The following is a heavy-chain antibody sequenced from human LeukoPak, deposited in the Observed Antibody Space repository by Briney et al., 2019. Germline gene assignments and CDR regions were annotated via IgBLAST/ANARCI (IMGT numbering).Heavy chain of an antibody. CDR2: INHSGST. J-gene: IGHJ3*02. V-gene: IGHV4-34*01. CDR3: ARVASSSWFDAFDI. Sequence: KPSETLSLTCAVYGGSFSGYYWSWIRQPPGKGLEWIGEINHSGSTNYNPSLKSRVTISVDTSKNQFSLKLSSVTAADTAVYYCARVASSSWFDAFDIWGQGTMVTVSS. CDR1: GGSFSGYY. D-gene: IGHD6-13*01.